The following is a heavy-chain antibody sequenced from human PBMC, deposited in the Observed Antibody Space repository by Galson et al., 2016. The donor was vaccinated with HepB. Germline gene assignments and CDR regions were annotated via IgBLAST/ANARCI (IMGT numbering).Heavy chain of an antibody. CDR3: AKDVSTLGFDS. CDR2: ISLNSGNI. Sequence: SLRLSCAASGFTFDDYAMHWVRQTPGKGLGWVAGISLNSGNIDYADSVKGRFTISRDNAKNSLYLQMNSLRAEDTALYYCAKDVSTLGFDSWGQGTLVTVSS. D-gene: IGHD3-16*01. CDR1: GFTFDDYA. V-gene: IGHV3-9*01. J-gene: IGHJ4*02.